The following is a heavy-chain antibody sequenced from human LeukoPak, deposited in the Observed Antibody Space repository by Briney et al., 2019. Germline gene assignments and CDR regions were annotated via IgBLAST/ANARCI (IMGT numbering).Heavy chain of an antibody. CDR3: AREGSEVHYYFDY. J-gene: IGHJ4*02. Sequence: GGSLRLSCAASGFTFSSYAMSWVRQAPGKGLEWVSAISGSGGSTYYADSVKGRFTIYRDNSKNTLYLQMNSLRSEDTAVYYCAREGSEVHYYFDYWGQGTLVTVSS. CDR1: GFTFSSYA. V-gene: IGHV3-23*01. D-gene: IGHD6-25*01. CDR2: ISGSGGST.